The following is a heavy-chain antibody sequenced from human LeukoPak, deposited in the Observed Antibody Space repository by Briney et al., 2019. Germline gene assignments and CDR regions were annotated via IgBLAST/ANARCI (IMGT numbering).Heavy chain of an antibody. CDR2: INPNSGGT. CDR1: GYTFTGYY. V-gene: IGHV1-2*02. D-gene: IGHD6-13*01. Sequence: ASVKVSCKASGYTFTGYYIHWVRQAPGQGLEWMGWINPNSGGTNYAQKFQGRVTMTRDTSISTAYMERSRLRSDDTAVYYCARDKSSSSWYGEYYYYYYCMDVWGKGTTVTVSS. CDR3: ARDKSSSSWYGEYYYYYYCMDV. J-gene: IGHJ6*03.